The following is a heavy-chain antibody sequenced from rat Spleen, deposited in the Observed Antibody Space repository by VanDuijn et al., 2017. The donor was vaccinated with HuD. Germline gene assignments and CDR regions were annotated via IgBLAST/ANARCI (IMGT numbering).Heavy chain of an antibody. CDR3: ARDVANYYGGTYGVMAA. Sequence: QVQLKESGPGLVQPSQTLSLTCTVSGFSLTSNGVSWVRQPPGKGLEWIAAISTGGNTDYNSGLKSRLGISRDTSKSQVFLKMNSLQNEDTATYDCARDVANYYGGTYGVMAAWGQGASVTVSS. CDR1: GFSLTSNG. CDR2: ISTGGNT. D-gene: IGHD1-12*02. J-gene: IGHJ4*01. V-gene: IGHV2S12*01.